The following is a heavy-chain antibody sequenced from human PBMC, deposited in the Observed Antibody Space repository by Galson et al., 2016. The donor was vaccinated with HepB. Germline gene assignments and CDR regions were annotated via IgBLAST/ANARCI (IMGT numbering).Heavy chain of an antibody. Sequence: SLRLSCAASGFSFRNFDMHWVRQAPGKGLEWVSTIDSAGDTYYPGSVKGRFTVSRDDSKNTLYLQMNTLRPEDTAVYYCARDQKYSGSDFYYAMDVWGKGATVTVSS. CDR3: ARDQKYSGSDFYYAMDV. V-gene: IGHV3-13*01. CDR2: IDSAGDT. CDR1: GFSFRNFD. D-gene: IGHD5-12*01. J-gene: IGHJ6*04.